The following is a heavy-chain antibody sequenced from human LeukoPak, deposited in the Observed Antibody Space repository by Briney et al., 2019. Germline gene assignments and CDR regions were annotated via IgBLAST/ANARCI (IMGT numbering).Heavy chain of an antibody. CDR3: AGLNYYYGSGSYYPI. CDR2: ISSSSSYI. CDR1: GFTFSSYS. Sequence: GGSLRLSCAASGFTFSSYSMNWVRQAPGKGLEWVSSISSSSSYIYYADSVKGRFTISRDNAKNSLYLQMNSLRAEDTAVYYCAGLNYYYGSGSYYPIWGQGTMVTVSS. D-gene: IGHD3-10*01. V-gene: IGHV3-21*01. J-gene: IGHJ3*02.